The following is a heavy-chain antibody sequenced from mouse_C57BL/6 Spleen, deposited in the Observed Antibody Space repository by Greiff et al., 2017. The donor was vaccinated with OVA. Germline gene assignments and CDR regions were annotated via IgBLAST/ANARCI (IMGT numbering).Heavy chain of an antibody. CDR1: GFSFNTYA. J-gene: IGHJ4*01. CDR3: VRHIDGYSYAMDY. CDR2: IRSKSNNYAT. V-gene: IGHV10-1*01. D-gene: IGHD2-3*01. Sequence: EVKLMESGGGLVQPKGSLKLSCAASGFSFNTYAMNWVRQAPGKGLEWVARIRSKSNNYATYYADSVKDRFTISRDDSESMLYLQMNNLKTEDTAMYYCVRHIDGYSYAMDYWGQGTSVTVSS.